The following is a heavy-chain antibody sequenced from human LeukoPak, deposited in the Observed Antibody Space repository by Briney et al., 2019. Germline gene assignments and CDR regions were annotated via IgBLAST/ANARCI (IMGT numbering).Heavy chain of an antibody. Sequence: PGGSLRLSCAASGFTFSSYALSWLRQAPGKGLEWVSASSGGSAYTYYADSVKGRFAISRDNSKNTLYLLVNSLRAEDTAVYYCTRSLDYWGRGTVVTVSS. D-gene: IGHD2-15*01. CDR1: GFTFSSYA. CDR2: SSGGSAYT. J-gene: IGHJ4*02. V-gene: IGHV3-23*01. CDR3: TRSLDY.